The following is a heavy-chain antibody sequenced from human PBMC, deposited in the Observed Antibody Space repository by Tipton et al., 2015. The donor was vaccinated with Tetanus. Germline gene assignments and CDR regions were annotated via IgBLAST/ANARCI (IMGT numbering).Heavy chain of an antibody. V-gene: IGHV4-39*01. CDR1: GGSISSSSYY. CDR2: IYYSGST. CDR3: ARHYYDSSGPLDY. Sequence: LRLSCTVSGGSISSSSYYWGWIRQPPGKGLEWIGSIYYSGSTYYNPSLKSRVTISVDTSKNQFSLKLSSVTAADTAVYYCARHYYDSSGPLDYWGQGTLVTVSS. D-gene: IGHD3-22*01. J-gene: IGHJ4*02.